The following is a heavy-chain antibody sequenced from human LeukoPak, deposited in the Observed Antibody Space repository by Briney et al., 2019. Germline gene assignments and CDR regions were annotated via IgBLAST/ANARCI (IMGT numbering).Heavy chain of an antibody. CDR3: ARDRGPYSSSWDY. J-gene: IGHJ4*02. D-gene: IGHD6-13*01. CDR1: GFTVSSNS. Sequence: GGSLRLSCTVSGFTVSSNSMSWVRQAPGKGLEGVSFIYSDNTHYSDSVKGRFTISRDNAKNSLYLQMNSLRAEDTAVYYCARDRGPYSSSWDYWGQGTLVTVSS. V-gene: IGHV3-53*01. CDR2: IYSDNT.